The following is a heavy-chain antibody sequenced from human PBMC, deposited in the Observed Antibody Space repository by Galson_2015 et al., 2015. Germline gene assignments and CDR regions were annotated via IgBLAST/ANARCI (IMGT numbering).Heavy chain of an antibody. J-gene: IGHJ4*02. CDR1: GFTFSGYS. D-gene: IGHD3-3*01. Sequence: SLRLSCADSGFTFSGYSMNWVRQAPGKGLEWVSYISNSSSTIFYADSVKGRFTVSRDNSKNSLYLQMHSLRDEDTAVYYCARGSLGVAKSRALDYWGQGTLVTVSS. CDR3: ARGSLGVAKSRALDY. CDR2: ISNSSSTI. V-gene: IGHV3-48*02.